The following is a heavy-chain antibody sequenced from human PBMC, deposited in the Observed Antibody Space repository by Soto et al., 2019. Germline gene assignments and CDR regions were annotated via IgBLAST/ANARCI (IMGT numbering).Heavy chain of an antibody. CDR3: ARGSGIDS. V-gene: IGHV3-7*01. CDR1: GFIFSDYW. Sequence: GGSLRLSCAASGFIFSDYWMSWVRQAPGKGLEWVANIKEDGSEKYYVDSVKGRFTISRDNAKKSLYLQMNSLRAEDTAVYYCARGSGIDSWGQGTLVTVSS. CDR2: IKEDGSEK. J-gene: IGHJ4*02. D-gene: IGHD3-10*01.